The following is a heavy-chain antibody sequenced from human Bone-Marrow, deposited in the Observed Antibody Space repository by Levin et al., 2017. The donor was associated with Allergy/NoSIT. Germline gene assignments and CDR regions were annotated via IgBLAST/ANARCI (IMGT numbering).Heavy chain of an antibody. D-gene: IGHD5-12*01. J-gene: IGHJ2*01. V-gene: IGHV4-39*01. Sequence: PSETLSLTCTVSGGSISSSSYYWGWIRQPPGKGLEWIGSIYYSGSTYYNPSLKSRVTISVDTSKNQFSLKLSSVTAADTAVYYCARRWEAGGYSDWYFDLWGRGTLVTVSS. CDR3: ARRWEAGGYSDWYFDL. CDR1: GGSISSSSYY. CDR2: IYYSGST.